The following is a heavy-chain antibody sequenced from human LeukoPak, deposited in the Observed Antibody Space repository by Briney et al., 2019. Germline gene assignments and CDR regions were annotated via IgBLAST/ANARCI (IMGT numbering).Heavy chain of an antibody. CDR2: ISGSGGST. J-gene: IGHJ6*02. Sequence: PGGSLRLSCAASGFTFGSYAMSWVRQAPGKGLEWVTAISGSGGSTYYADSVKGRFTISRDNSKNTLYLQMNSLRAEDTAVYYCAKDSGGSYYYYYGMDVWGQGTTVTVSS. V-gene: IGHV3-23*01. CDR1: GFTFGSYA. CDR3: AKDSGGSYYYYYGMDV. D-gene: IGHD1-26*01.